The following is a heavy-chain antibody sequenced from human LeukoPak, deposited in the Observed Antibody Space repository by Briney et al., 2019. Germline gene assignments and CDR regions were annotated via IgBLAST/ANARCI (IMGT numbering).Heavy chain of an antibody. V-gene: IGHV3-15*07. Sequence: PGGSLRLSCAASGFTFSDAWMNWVRQAPGKGLEWVGCIKRKTEGGTTDYVAPVKGRFIISRDDSKNTLYLQMNSLKTEDTAFYYCTTGNFGPYWGQGTLVTVSS. CDR3: TTGNFGPY. CDR1: GFTFSDAW. CDR2: IKRKTEGGTT. D-gene: IGHD3-10*01. J-gene: IGHJ4*02.